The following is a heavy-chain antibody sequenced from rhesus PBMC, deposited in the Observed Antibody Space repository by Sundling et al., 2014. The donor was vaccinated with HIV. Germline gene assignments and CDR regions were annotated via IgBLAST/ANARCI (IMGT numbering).Heavy chain of an antibody. CDR2: ISSGGGT. D-gene: IGHD1-7*02. J-gene: IGHJ4*01. CDR3: ARAVEASTGTGYFDC. Sequence: VEQLVESGGGLVQPGASLRLSCAASEFTFSSYDMHWVRQAPGKGLEWVSAISSGGGTYYPDSVKGRFTISRDNAKNSLYLQMNTLRPEDTAVYYCARAVEASTGTGYFDCWGQGVLVTVSS. V-gene: IGHV3-132*01. CDR1: EFTFSSYD.